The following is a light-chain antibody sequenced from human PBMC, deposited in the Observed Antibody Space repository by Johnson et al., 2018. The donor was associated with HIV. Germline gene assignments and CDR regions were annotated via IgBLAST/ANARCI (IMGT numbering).Light chain of an antibody. V-gene: IGLV1-51*01. CDR2: DNY. CDR3: GTWDSSLSVYV. CDR1: TSNIGNND. Sequence: QSVLTQPPSVSAAPGQKVTFSCSGSTSNIGNNDVSWYRHLPGTAPKLLIYDNYKRPSGIPDRFSGPKSGTSATLDITGLQTGDEADYYCGTWDSSLSVYVFATWTKVTVL. J-gene: IGLJ1*01.